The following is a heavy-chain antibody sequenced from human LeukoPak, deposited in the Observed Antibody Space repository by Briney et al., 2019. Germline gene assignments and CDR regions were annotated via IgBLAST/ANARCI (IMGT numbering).Heavy chain of an antibody. Sequence: GGSLRLSCAASGFTFSSYWMSWVRQAPGKGLEWVANMKYDGSEKDYVDPVKGRFTISRDNAKNSLYLQMNSLRAEDTAVYYCARDIAAAGLFFDYWGQGTLVTVSS. CDR3: ARDIAAAGLFFDY. J-gene: IGHJ4*02. CDR2: MKYDGSEK. D-gene: IGHD6-13*01. V-gene: IGHV3-7*01. CDR1: GFTFSSYW.